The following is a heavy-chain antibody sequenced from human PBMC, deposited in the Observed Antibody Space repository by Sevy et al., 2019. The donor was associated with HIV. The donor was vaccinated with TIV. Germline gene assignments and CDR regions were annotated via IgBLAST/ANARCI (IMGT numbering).Heavy chain of an antibody. V-gene: IGHV3-21*01. D-gene: IGHD6-13*01. CDR3: ARDFMRLDSSSWLGYYYYYYGMDV. CDR1: GFTFSSYS. J-gene: IGHJ6*02. CDR2: ISSSSSYI. Sequence: GGSLRLSCAASGFTFSSYSMNWVRQAPGKGLEWVSSISSSSSYIYYADSVKGRFTISRDKAKSSLYLQMNSLRAEDTAVYYCARDFMRLDSSSWLGYYYYYYGMDVWGQGTTVTVSS.